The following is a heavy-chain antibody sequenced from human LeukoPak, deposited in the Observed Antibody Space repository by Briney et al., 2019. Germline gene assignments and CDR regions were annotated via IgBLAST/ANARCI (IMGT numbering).Heavy chain of an antibody. CDR3: AKEGPGTMVRGAFDY. CDR2: ISYDGSNK. D-gene: IGHD3-10*01. Sequence: PGGSLRLSCAASGFTFSSYGMHWVRQAPGKGLEWVAVISYDGSNKYYADSVKGRFTISRDNSKNTLYLQMNSLRAEDTAVYYCAKEGPGTMVRGAFDYWGQGTLVTVSS. CDR1: GFTFSSYG. J-gene: IGHJ4*02. V-gene: IGHV3-30*18.